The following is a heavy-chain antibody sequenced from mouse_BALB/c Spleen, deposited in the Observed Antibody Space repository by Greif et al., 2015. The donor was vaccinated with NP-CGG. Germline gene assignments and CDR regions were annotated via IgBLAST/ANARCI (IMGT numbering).Heavy chain of an antibody. Sequence: EVQLQQSGTVLARPGASVKMSCKASGYTFTSYWMHWVKQRPGQGLEWIGAIYPGNSDTSYNQKFKGKAKLTAVTSTSTAYMELSSLTNEDPAVYYCTRCPYYGSSSFAYWGQGTLVTVSA. CDR3: TRCPYYGSSSFAY. J-gene: IGHJ3*01. CDR2: IYPGNSDT. V-gene: IGHV1-5*01. CDR1: GYTFTSYW. D-gene: IGHD1-1*01.